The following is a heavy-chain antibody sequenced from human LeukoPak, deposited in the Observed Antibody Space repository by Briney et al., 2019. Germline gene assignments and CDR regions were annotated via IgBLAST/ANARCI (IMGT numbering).Heavy chain of an antibody. Sequence: SETLSLTCTVSGGSISSHYWSWIRQPPGKGLEWIGYICYSGSTNYNPSLKSRVTISVDTSKNQFSLKLSSVTAADTVVYYCARDLRASPRVFDIWGQGTMVTVSS. D-gene: IGHD2-2*01. CDR1: GGSISSHY. J-gene: IGHJ3*02. CDR2: ICYSGST. CDR3: ARDLRASPRVFDI. V-gene: IGHV4-59*11.